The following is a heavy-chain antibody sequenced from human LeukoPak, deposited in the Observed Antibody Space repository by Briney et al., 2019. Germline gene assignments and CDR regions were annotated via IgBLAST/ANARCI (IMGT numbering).Heavy chain of an antibody. CDR2: IRTSVGST. D-gene: IGHD6-19*01. CDR3: AKVNPPRGGRSGWYETNDY. J-gene: IGHJ4*02. CDR1: GFTFTNYV. V-gene: IGHV3-23*01. Sequence: PGGSLRLSCVASGFTFTNYVMTWVRQAPGKGLEWVSSIRTSVGSTFYADSVKGRFTISRDNYKNTLYLQLSSLRAEDTAVYYCAKVNPPRGGRSGWYETNDYWGQGTLVTVSS.